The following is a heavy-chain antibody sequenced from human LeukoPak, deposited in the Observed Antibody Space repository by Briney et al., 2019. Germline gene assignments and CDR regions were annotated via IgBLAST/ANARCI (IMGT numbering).Heavy chain of an antibody. V-gene: IGHV5-51*01. J-gene: IGHJ4*02. Sequence: GESLKISCKGSGYSFTSYWIGWVRQMPGKGLEWMGIIYPGDSDTRYSPSFQGQVTISADKSISTAYLQWSGLKASDTAMYYCARRYCSSTSCYGGDFDYWGQGTLVTVSS. CDR2: IYPGDSDT. D-gene: IGHD2-2*01. CDR3: ARRYCSSTSCYGGDFDY. CDR1: GYSFTSYW.